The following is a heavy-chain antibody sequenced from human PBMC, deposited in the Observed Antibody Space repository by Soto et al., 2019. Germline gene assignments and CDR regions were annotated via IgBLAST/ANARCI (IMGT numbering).Heavy chain of an antibody. D-gene: IGHD3-3*01. V-gene: IGHV4-34*01. CDR2: INHSGST. Sequence: SETLSLTCAVYGGSFSGYYWSWIRQPPGRGLEWIGEINHSGSTNYNPSLKSRVTISVDTSKNQFSLKLSSVTAADTAVYYCARHGFWSGSYYYGMDVWGQGTTVTVSS. CDR1: GGSFSGYY. CDR3: ARHGFWSGSYYYGMDV. J-gene: IGHJ6*02.